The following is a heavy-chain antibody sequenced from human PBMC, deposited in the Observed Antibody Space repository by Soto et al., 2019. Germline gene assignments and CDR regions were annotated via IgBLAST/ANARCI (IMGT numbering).Heavy chain of an antibody. CDR2: ISVDGSS. Sequence: EVQLLESGGGLIQPGGSVRLSGAASGFTFSSYAMTWVRQAPGKGLEWVSSISVDGSSYYADSVKGRFTISRDNSKNTLYLHMSSPRAEDTAVYYCAKNYFCDNWGQGTLVTVSS. CDR3: AKNYFCDN. CDR1: GFTFSSYA. J-gene: IGHJ4*02. V-gene: IGHV3-23*01.